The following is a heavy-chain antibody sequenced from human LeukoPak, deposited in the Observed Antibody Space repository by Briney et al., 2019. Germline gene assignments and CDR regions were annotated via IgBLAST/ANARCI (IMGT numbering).Heavy chain of an antibody. Sequence: ASVKVSCKASGYTFTGYYMHWVRQAPGQGLEWMGWIYPNSGGTNYAQKFQGRVTMTRDTSISTAYMELSRLRSDDTAVYYCARVKNYYDSSGYLFYFDYWGQGTLVTVSS. CDR2: IYPNSGGT. V-gene: IGHV1-2*02. J-gene: IGHJ4*02. CDR1: GYTFTGYY. CDR3: ARVKNYYDSSGYLFYFDY. D-gene: IGHD3-22*01.